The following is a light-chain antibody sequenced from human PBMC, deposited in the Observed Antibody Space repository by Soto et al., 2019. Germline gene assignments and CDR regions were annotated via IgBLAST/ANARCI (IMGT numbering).Light chain of an antibody. J-gene: IGKJ1*01. CDR3: QKHNNSPRT. Sequence: EIVLTQSPGTLSLSPGERATLSCRASQSVSSSYLAWYQQKPGQAPRLLIYGASSRAPGITDRFTGSGSGAGFTLPISRLQPDDLTLYNSQKHNNSPRTFDQGTQVQIK. CDR2: GAS. CDR1: QSVSSSY. V-gene: IGKV3-20*01.